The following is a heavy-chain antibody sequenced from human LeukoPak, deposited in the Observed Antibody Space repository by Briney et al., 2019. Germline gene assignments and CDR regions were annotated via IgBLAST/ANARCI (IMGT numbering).Heavy chain of an antibody. Sequence: GESMKLFCVVSGDRLITYWIGWVSHMPGECLEWMGTIYLGDTDARYRPSFQSQVTISADKSIRTAYLQWSSLKTSDTAMYYCARKRLYSGFDYWGQGTLVTVSS. J-gene: IGHJ4*02. CDR3: ARKRLYSGFDY. V-gene: IGHV5-51*01. D-gene: IGHD3-10*02. CDR2: IYLGDTDA. CDR1: GDRLITYW.